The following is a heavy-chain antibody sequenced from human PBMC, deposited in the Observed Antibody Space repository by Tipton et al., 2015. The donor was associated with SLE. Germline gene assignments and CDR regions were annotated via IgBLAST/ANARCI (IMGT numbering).Heavy chain of an antibody. Sequence: SLTCTVSGGSISSHYWSWIRQPPGKGLEWIGSIYYSGSTYYNPSLKSRVTISVDTSKNQFSLKLSSVTAADTAVYYCARRMAAAGRGWFDPWGQGTLVTVSS. CDR2: IYYSGST. V-gene: IGHV4-59*05. D-gene: IGHD6-13*01. J-gene: IGHJ5*02. CDR3: ARRMAAAGRGWFDP. CDR1: GGSISSHY.